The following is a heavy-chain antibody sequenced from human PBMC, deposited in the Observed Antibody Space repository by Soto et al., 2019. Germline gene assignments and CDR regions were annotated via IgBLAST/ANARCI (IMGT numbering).Heavy chain of an antibody. CDR3: ARMAY. CDR2: ISTGGNDI. CDR1: GFPFTRYS. J-gene: IGHJ4*02. Sequence: PGWSLRLSSQASGFPFTRYSLNWVRQAPGKGLEWVPSISTGGNDISYAESVEGRFFTSRDNVNNVLYLDMTNLRHEETAVYYCARMAYWGQGTLVTVSS. V-gene: IGHV3-21*06.